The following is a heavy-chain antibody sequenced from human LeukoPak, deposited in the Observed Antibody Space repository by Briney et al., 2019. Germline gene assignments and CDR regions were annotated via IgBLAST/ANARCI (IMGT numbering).Heavy chain of an antibody. D-gene: IGHD2-21*01. V-gene: IGHV3-21*01. J-gene: IGHJ4*02. Sequence: NSGGSLRLSCAASGFTFSNYAMNWVRQAPGKGLEWVSSISSSSSYIYYADSVKGRFTISRDNAKNSLYLQMNSLRAEDTAVYYCARDRLWWLRDPGQPQAVDYWGQGTLVAVSS. CDR3: ARDRLWWLRDPGQPQAVDY. CDR1: GFTFSNYA. CDR2: ISSSSSYI.